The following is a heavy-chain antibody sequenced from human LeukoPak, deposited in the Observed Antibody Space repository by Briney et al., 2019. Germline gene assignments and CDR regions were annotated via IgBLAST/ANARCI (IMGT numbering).Heavy chain of an antibody. D-gene: IGHD5-18*01. V-gene: IGHV4-39*01. J-gene: IGHJ6*02. CDR2: TYYSGST. Sequence: SETLSLTCTVSGGSISSSSYYWGWIRQPPGKGLEWIGSTYYSGSTYYNPSLKSRVTISVDTSKNQFSLKLSSVTAADTAVYYCASRGYSYGHTGYYGMDVWGQGTTVTVSS. CDR1: GGSISSSSYY. CDR3: ASRGYSYGHTGYYGMDV.